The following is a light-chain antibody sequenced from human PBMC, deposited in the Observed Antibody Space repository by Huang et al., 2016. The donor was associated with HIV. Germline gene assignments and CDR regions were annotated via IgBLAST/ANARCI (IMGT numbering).Light chain of an antibody. J-gene: IGKJ1*01. CDR1: QSLLHNNGYNY. V-gene: IGKV2-28*01. CDR2: LGS. CDR3: MQALQTPPT. Sequence: DIVMTQSPLSLSVTPGEPASISCRSSQSLLHNNGYNYLDWYLQKPGQSPQLLIYLGSNRASGVPDRFSGSGSGTDFTLKISRVEAEDVGIYYCMQALQTPPTFGQGTKVEIK.